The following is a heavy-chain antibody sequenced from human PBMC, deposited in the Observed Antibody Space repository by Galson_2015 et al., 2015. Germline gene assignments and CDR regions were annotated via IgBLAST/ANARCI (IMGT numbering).Heavy chain of an antibody. J-gene: IGHJ6*02. CDR1: GYSFTSYW. V-gene: IGHV5-51*01. CDR2: IYPGDSDT. Sequence: QSGAEVKKPGESLKISCKGSGYSFTSYWIGWVRQMPGKGLEWMGIIYPGDSDTRYSPSFQGQVTISADKSISTAYLQWSSLKASDTAMYYCATSKTSVATMGNYYYHGMDVWGQGTTVTVTS. D-gene: IGHD5-12*01. CDR3: ATSKTSVATMGNYYYHGMDV.